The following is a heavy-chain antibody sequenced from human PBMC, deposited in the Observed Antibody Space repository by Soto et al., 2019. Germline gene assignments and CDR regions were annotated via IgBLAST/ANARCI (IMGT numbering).Heavy chain of an antibody. Sequence: QVQLVQSGAEVKKPGSSVKVSCKASGGTFSSYTISWVRQAPGQGLEWMGRIIPILGIANYAQKFQGRVTITADKSTSTAYMELSSLRSEDTAVDYCAREYNTDAFDIWGQGTMVTVSS. CDR1: GGTFSSYT. CDR2: IIPILGIA. D-gene: IGHD6-6*01. CDR3: AREYNTDAFDI. V-gene: IGHV1-69*02. J-gene: IGHJ3*02.